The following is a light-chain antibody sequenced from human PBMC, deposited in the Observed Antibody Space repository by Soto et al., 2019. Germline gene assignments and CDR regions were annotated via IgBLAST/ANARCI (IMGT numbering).Light chain of an antibody. Sequence: EVVLTQSPDTLSLPPGERATLSCRASQSISSYLAWYQQKPGQAPRLLIHEASIRATGIPARFSGSGSGTDFTLTISRLEPEDFAVYYCQQYDSSPRTFGQGTKVDIK. CDR2: EAS. CDR3: QQYDSSPRT. V-gene: IGKV3-20*01. J-gene: IGKJ1*01. CDR1: QSISSY.